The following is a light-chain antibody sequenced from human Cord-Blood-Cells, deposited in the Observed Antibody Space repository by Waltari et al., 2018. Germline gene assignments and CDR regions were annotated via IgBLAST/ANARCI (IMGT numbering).Light chain of an antibody. CDR1: QSSSSY. CDR2: AAS. CDR3: QQSYSTPRT. V-gene: IGKV1-39*01. J-gene: IGKJ2*01. Sequence: DIQISQAPSSLSASVGDRATITCRASQSSSSYLNWNQQKPGKAPKLLIYAASSLQSGVPSRFSGSGSGTDFTLTISSLQPEDFATYYCQQSYSTPRTFGQGTKLEIK.